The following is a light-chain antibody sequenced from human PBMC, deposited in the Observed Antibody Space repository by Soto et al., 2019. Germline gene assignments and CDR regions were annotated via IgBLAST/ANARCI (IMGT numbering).Light chain of an antibody. CDR2: EVT. Sequence: QSVLTQPPSASGSPGQSVTISCTXTXXXXGGYNYVSWYQQHPGKAPKLMIYEVTKRPSGVPDRFSGSKSGNTASLTVSGLQAEDEADYYCSSYAGSNNPYVFGTGTKLTVL. CDR1: XXXXGGYNY. CDR3: SSYAGSNNPYV. J-gene: IGLJ1*01. V-gene: IGLV2-8*01.